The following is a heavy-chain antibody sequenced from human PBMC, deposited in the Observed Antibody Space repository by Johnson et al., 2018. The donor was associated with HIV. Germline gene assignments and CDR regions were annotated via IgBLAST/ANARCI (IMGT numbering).Heavy chain of an antibody. CDR1: GFTFSTYG. CDR2: MWYDGSNK. D-gene: IGHD1-26*01. CDR3: ARGVVGVLSNAFDI. J-gene: IGHJ3*02. V-gene: IGHV3-33*01. Sequence: QVQLMESGGGVVQPGRSLRLSCAASGFTFSTYGMHWVRQAPGKGLEWVAVMWYDGSNKYYADSVKGRFTISRDNSKNTLYLQMNSLRAEDTAVYYCARGVVGVLSNAFDIWGQGTMVIVS.